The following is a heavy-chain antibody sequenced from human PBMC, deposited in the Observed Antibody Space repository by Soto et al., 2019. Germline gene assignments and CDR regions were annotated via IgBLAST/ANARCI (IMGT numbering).Heavy chain of an antibody. J-gene: IGHJ6*02. D-gene: IGHD6-13*01. CDR1: GFTFSSYS. Sequence: PGGSLRLSCAASGFTFSSYSMNWVRQAPGKGLEWVSSISSSSSTIYYADSVKGRFTISRDNAKNSLYLQMNSLRDEDTAVYYCARDQDDVTQRYSSSWYYYYYGMDVWGQGTTVTV. CDR2: ISSSSSTI. V-gene: IGHV3-48*02. CDR3: ARDQDDVTQRYSSSWYYYYYGMDV.